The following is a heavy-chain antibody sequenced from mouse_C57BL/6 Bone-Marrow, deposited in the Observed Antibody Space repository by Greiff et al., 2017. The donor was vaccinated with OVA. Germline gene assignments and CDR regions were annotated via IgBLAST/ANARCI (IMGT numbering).Heavy chain of an antibody. V-gene: IGHV1-64*01. J-gene: IGHJ3*01. CDR1: GYTFTSYW. D-gene: IGHD1-1*01. CDR2: IHPNSGST. Sequence: QVQLKQPGAELVKPGASVKLSCKASGYTFTSYWMHWVKQRPGQGLEWIGMIHPNSGSTNYNEKFKSKATLTVDKSSSTAYMQLSSLTSEDSAVYYCAALLRLFAYWGQGTLVTVSA. CDR3: AALLRLFAY.